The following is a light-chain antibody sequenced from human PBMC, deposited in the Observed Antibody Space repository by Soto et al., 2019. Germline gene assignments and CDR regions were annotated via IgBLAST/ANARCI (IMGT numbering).Light chain of an antibody. CDR1: QSVTGTN. CDR2: DAV. V-gene: IGKV3-20*01. CDR3: HQYGSSLGT. Sequence: IVLSQSPGTPSLSPGEGATLSCMASQSVTGTNLAWYQQRAGQAPRLLIYDAVRRATGIPDRFSGSGSGTDFTLTISRLEPEDFAVYFCHQYGSSLGTFGQGTKVDIK. J-gene: IGKJ2*01.